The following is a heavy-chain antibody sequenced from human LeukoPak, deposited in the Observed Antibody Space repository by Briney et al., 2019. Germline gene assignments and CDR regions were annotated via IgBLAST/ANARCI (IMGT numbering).Heavy chain of an antibody. V-gene: IGHV3-7*01. D-gene: IGHD3-3*01. CDR2: VKYDGSEK. J-gene: IGHJ4*02. CDR1: GFTFSSYA. Sequence: GGSLRLSCAASGFTFSSYAMSWVRQAPGKGLEWVANVKYDGSEKYYVDSVNGRFTISRDNAKNSLYLQMNSLRAEDTAVYYCARAPREWLLGYYFDYWGQGTLVTASS. CDR3: ARAPREWLLGYYFDY.